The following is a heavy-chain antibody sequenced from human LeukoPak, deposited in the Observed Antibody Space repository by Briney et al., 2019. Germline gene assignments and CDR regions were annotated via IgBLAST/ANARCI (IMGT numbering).Heavy chain of an antibody. V-gene: IGHV3-11*04. CDR3: AGHSSSFQFDY. CDR2: ISSSSSTI. D-gene: IGHD6-6*01. J-gene: IGHJ4*02. Sequence: GGSLRLSCAASGFTFSDYYMSWIRQAPGKGLEWVSYISSSSSTIYYADSVKGRFTISRDNAKNSLYLQMNSLRAEDTAVYYCAGHSSSFQFDYWGQGTLVTVSS. CDR1: GFTFSDYY.